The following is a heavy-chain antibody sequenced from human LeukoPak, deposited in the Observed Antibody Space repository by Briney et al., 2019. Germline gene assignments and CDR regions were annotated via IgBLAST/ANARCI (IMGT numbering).Heavy chain of an antibody. CDR2: IMIGGDGK. J-gene: IGHJ6*02. D-gene: IGHD1-26*01. CDR1: GFTFNNYA. Sequence: GGSLRLSCAGSGFTFNNYAMSWVRRAPRKGLEWVSTIMIGGDGKHYADSVKGRFTISRDNSKNTLYLQMNSLRAEDTAVYYCAKVVDGMDVWGQGTTVTVSS. V-gene: IGHV3-23*01. CDR3: AKVVDGMDV.